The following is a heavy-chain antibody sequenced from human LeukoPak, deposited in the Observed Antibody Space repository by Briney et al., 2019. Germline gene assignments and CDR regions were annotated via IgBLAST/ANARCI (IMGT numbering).Heavy chain of an antibody. D-gene: IGHD6-25*01. Sequence: PGGSLRLSCAASGFTFSNYAMHWVRQAPGKGLEWVAVISYDGSDKYYADSVKGRFTISRDNSKNTLYLQMNSLRPEDTAVYYCARTSSGAFDTWGQGTMVTVSP. CDR3: ARTSSGAFDT. V-gene: IGHV3-30-3*01. CDR2: ISYDGSDK. J-gene: IGHJ3*02. CDR1: GFTFSNYA.